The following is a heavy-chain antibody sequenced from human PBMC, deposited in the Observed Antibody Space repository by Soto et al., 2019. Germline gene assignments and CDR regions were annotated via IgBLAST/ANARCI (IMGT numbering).Heavy chain of an antibody. CDR2: IWYDGSNK. V-gene: IGHV3-33*01. CDR3: AREGGDV. J-gene: IGHJ6*02. CDR1: GFTFSSYG. Sequence: QVQLVESGGGVVQPGRSLRLSCAASGFTFSSYGMHWVRQAPGKGLEWLAVIWYDGSNKYYADSVKGRFTISRDNSKNTLYLQMNSLRAEDKAVYYCAREGGDVWGQGTTVTVSS.